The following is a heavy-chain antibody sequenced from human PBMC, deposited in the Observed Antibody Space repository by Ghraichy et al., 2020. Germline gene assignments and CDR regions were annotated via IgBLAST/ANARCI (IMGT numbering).Heavy chain of an antibody. Sequence: GGSLRLSCAASGFTFSSYWITWARQAPGKGLEWVANIKQDGGERYYVDSVKGRFTISRDNAKNSLYLQMNRLRAEDTAVYYCARDRSYYGSGSQYNFGYAFDIWGQGTMVTVSS. CDR2: IKQDGGER. CDR3: ARDRSYYGSGSQYNFGYAFDI. V-gene: IGHV3-7*04. CDR1: GFTFSSYW. D-gene: IGHD3-10*01. J-gene: IGHJ3*02.